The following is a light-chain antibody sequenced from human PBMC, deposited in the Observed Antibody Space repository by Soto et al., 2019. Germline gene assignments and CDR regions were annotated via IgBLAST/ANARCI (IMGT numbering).Light chain of an antibody. CDR1: SSDIGGVNF. J-gene: IGLJ1*01. Sequence: QSALSQPASVSGSPGQSISISCTGTSSDIGGVNFVSWYQQHPGKVPKLILYEFSNRPSGVSGRFSGSKSGNTASLAISGLQAEDEADYYCISYTGSSTPRYVFGTGTKVTVL. CDR2: EFS. CDR3: ISYTGSSTPRYV. V-gene: IGLV2-14*01.